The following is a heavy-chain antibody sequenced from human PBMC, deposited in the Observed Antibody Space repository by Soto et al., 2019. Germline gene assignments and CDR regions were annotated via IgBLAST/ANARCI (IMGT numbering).Heavy chain of an antibody. CDR1: GFTFSSYS. V-gene: IGHV3-21*01. J-gene: IGHJ6*03. CDR3: ARDSNFRRRGYYYYYYMDV. Sequence: GGSLRLSCAASGFTFSSYSMNWVRQAPGKGLEWVSSISSSSSYIYYADSVKGRFTISRDNAKNSLYLQMNSLRAEDTAVYYCARDSNFRRRGYYYYYYMDVWGKGTTVTVSS. D-gene: IGHD3-10*01. CDR2: ISSSSSYI.